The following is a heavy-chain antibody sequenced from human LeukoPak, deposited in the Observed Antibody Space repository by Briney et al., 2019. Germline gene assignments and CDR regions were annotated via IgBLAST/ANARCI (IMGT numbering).Heavy chain of an antibody. V-gene: IGHV1-69*05. Sequence: SVKVSCKASGGTFSSYAISWVRQAPGQGLEWMGRIIPIFGTANYAQKFQGRVTITTDESTSTAYMELSSLRSEDTAVYYCASGNRWLHFDYWGQGTLVTVSS. CDR2: IIPIFGTA. CDR3: ASGNRWLHFDY. CDR1: GGTFSSYA. D-gene: IGHD6-19*01. J-gene: IGHJ4*02.